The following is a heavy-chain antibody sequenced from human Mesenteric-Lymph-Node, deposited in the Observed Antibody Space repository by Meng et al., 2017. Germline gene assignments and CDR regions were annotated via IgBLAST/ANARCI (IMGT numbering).Heavy chain of an antibody. Sequence: ASVKVSCKASGYTFTGYYMHWVRQAPGQELEWMGWINPNSGGTNYAQKFQGRVTMTRDTSISTAYMELSRLRSDDTAVYYCARAMVHFLGLDYWGQGTLVTVSS. D-gene: IGHD3-10*01. V-gene: IGHV1-2*02. CDR1: GYTFTGYY. CDR3: ARAMVHFLGLDY. CDR2: INPNSGGT. J-gene: IGHJ4*02.